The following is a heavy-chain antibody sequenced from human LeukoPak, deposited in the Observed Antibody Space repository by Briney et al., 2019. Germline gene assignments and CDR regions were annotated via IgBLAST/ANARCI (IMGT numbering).Heavy chain of an antibody. V-gene: IGHV3-23*01. J-gene: IGHJ1*01. Sequence: GGSLRLSCVASGFTFSSYNMNWIRQAPGKGLEWVSSIDYDGGSGHYADSVKGRFTISRDNSNNTLFLHLNSLRGEDTAVYYCTRNSGWYGLSWGQGTLVTVSS. CDR1: GFTFSSYN. CDR2: IDYDGGSG. CDR3: TRNSGWYGLS. D-gene: IGHD6-19*01.